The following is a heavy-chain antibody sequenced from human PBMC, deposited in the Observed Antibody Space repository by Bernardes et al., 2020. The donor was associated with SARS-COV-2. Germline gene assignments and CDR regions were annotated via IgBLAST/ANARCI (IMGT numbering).Heavy chain of an antibody. D-gene: IGHD6-13*01. CDR2: INPNSGDT. J-gene: IGHJ4*02. Sequence: ASVKVSCKASGYTFTGYYMYWVRQAPGQGLEWMGWINPNSGDTNYAQKFQGRVTVTSDTSISTAYMDLSRLQSDDTAVYYCTRRIAVAASDYWGQGTLVTVSS. CDR3: TRRIAVAASDY. V-gene: IGHV1-2*02. CDR1: GYTFTGYY.